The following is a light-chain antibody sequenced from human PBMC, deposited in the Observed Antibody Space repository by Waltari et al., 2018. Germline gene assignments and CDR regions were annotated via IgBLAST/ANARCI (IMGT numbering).Light chain of an antibody. CDR1: SLRTPY. V-gene: IGLV3-19*01. CDR2: GKD. Sequence: SSELTQDPAVSVALGQTVRITCQGDSLRTPYSSWYQLKPGQAPVLVIYGKDKRPSGIPGRISGYSSGATSSLTITGAQAEDEADYYCSSRNGRANQVVFAGGTKVTVL. CDR3: SSRNGRANQVV. J-gene: IGLJ3*02.